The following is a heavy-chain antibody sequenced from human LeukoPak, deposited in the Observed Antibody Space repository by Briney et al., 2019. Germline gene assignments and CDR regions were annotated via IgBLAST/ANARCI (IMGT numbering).Heavy chain of an antibody. Sequence: GGSLRLSCAASGFTFSSYSIHWVRQAPGKGLGWVAVISYDGNYKYYADSVKGRFAISRDNSKNTLSLEMNSLRAEDTAVYYCARDGAAGVWGRFDICGQGTMVTVSS. CDR2: ISYDGNYK. D-gene: IGHD2-8*01. V-gene: IGHV3-30*01. J-gene: IGHJ3*02. CDR3: ARDGAAGVWGRFDI. CDR1: GFTFSSYS.